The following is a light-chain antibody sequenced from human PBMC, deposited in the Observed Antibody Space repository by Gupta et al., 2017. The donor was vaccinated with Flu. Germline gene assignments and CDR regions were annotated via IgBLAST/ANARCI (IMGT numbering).Light chain of an antibody. Sequence: GDAFPRKYGYWYQQNPGQSPVVVIYGDSKRPSGIPERFSGFISGTVPTLTISGAQVEDEADYYCYSTDSSGDHRVFGGGTKLTVL. J-gene: IGLJ3*02. V-gene: IGLV3-10*01. CDR3: YSTDSSGDHRV. CDR2: GDS. CDR1: AFPRKY.